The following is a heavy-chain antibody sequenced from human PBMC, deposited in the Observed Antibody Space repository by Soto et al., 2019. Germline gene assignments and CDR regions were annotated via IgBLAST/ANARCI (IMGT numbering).Heavy chain of an antibody. CDR1: GFTFRSYS. CDR3: ARDENYYDSSGCGD. Sequence: GSLRLSCAASGFTFRSYSMNWVRQAPGKGLEWVSYISGSSSSKYYADSVKGRFTISRDNAKNSLYLQMNSLRDEDTAVYYCARDENYYDSSGCGDWSQGTQVTVSS. D-gene: IGHD3-22*01. J-gene: IGHJ4*02. CDR2: ISGSSSSK. V-gene: IGHV3-48*02.